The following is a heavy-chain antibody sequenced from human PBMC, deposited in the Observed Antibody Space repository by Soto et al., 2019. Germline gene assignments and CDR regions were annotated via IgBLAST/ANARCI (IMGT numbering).Heavy chain of an antibody. J-gene: IGHJ6*03. CDR1: GDSFNDYY. D-gene: IGHD4-17*01. CDR3: XXXXXXXTXTLDXYXXXXXX. V-gene: IGHV1-2*02. CDR2: INPNGGVT. Sequence: QVQLVQSGAEVRKPGASVTVSCRSSGDSFNDYYIHWVRQAPGQGFEWMGWINPNGGVTKYSQKXXXXXXXXXXXXXXXXXXXXXXXXXXXXXXXXXXXXXXXXTXTLDXYXXXXXXXGTXTTV.